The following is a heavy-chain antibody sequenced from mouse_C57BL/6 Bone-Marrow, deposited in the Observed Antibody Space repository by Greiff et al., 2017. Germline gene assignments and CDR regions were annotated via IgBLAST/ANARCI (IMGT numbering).Heavy chain of an antibody. D-gene: IGHD2-1*01. CDR2: IHPTSGST. V-gene: IGHV1-64*01. Sequence: QVQLQQPGAELVKPGASVKLSCKASGYTFTSSWMHWVKQRPGQGLEWIGMIHPTSGSTNYNEKFKSKATLTADKSSSTAYMQLSSLTSEDSAIYYCASLPIYYAQEAFAYWGQGTLVTVSA. CDR3: ASLPIYYAQEAFAY. J-gene: IGHJ3*01. CDR1: GYTFTSSW.